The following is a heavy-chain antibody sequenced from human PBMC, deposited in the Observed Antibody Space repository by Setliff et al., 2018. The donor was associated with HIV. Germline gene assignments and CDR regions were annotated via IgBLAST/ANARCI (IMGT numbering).Heavy chain of an antibody. J-gene: IGHJ4*02. V-gene: IGHV1-69*10. CDR3: ARLRPTAFFDY. CDR1: GGTFSSYA. Sequence: SVKVSCKASGGTFSSYAISWVRQAPGQGLEWMGGIIPILGIADYAQKFQGRVTMTRNTSISTAYMELSSLRSEDTAVYYCARLRPTAFFDYWGQGTLVTVPS. CDR2: IIPILGIA. D-gene: IGHD3-3*01.